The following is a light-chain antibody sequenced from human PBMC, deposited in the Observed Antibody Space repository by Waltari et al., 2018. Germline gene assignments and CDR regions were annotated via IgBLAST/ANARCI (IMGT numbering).Light chain of an antibody. Sequence: QSVLTQPASVSGSPGQSITISCTGTSSDVCAYNYVPWYQHHPGTAPKLMIYEVYNRPSGVSHRFSGSKSGNTASLTISGLQAEDEADYYCNSYTSSTTQVFGTGTKVTVL. CDR2: EVY. J-gene: IGLJ1*01. CDR3: NSYTSSTTQV. CDR1: SSDVCAYNY. V-gene: IGLV2-14*01.